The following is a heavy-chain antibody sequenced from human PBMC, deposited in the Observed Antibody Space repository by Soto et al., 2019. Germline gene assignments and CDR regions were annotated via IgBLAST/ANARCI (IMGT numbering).Heavy chain of an antibody. Sequence: GESLKISCKGSGYSFTHYWINWVRQMPGHGLEWMGRIAPDDSYTNYSPSFQGHVTISVDKSISTAYLQWSRPQASDTAIYSSARLPPPTYCSGSTCSGYWGQGTLVTVSS. D-gene: IGHD2-15*01. CDR1: GYSFTHYW. J-gene: IGHJ4*02. CDR3: ARLPPPTYCSGSTCSGY. CDR2: IAPDDSYT. V-gene: IGHV5-10-1*01.